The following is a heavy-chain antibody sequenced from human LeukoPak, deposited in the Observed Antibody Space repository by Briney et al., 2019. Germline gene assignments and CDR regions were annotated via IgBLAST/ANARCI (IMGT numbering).Heavy chain of an antibody. J-gene: IGHJ4*02. CDR1: GFDFSNYS. V-gene: IGHV3-21*01. Sequence: GGSLRLSCAASGFDFSNYSMNWVRRAPGKGLDWVATITGSTTYIYYSESVKGRFIISRDNAKNSLYLQMNSLRVEDTGVYYCVPSATDYWGQGTLVTVSS. D-gene: IGHD1-26*01. CDR2: ITGSTTYI. CDR3: VPSATDY.